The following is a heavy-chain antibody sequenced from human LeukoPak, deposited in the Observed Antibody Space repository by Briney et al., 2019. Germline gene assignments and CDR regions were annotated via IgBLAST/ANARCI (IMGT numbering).Heavy chain of an antibody. V-gene: IGHV4-38-2*01. CDR1: GYSISTGYY. J-gene: IGHJ5*02. CDR3: ARLRERTLDP. CDR2: IFHSGIT. D-gene: IGHD1-1*01. Sequence: KPSDTLSLTCAVSGYSISTGYYWGWIRQPPGKGLEWIGSIFHSGITYYSPSLESRVTISVDTSKNQFSLKLSSVTAADTAVCYCARLRERTLDPWGQGTLVTVSS.